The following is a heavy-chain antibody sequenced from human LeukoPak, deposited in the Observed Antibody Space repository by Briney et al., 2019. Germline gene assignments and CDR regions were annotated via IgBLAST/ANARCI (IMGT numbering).Heavy chain of an antibody. Sequence: SXTLSLTCTVSGGSISSYYWSWIRQPPGKGLEWIGYIYSIGSTNYHPSLNSRVTISVDTSKNQFSLKLSSVTAADTAVYYCARVVWDYCDSSGYYPADWGQGTLVTVSS. V-gene: IGHV4-59*01. CDR2: IYSIGST. CDR3: ARVVWDYCDSSGYYPAD. CDR1: GGSISSYY. J-gene: IGHJ4*02. D-gene: IGHD3-22*01.